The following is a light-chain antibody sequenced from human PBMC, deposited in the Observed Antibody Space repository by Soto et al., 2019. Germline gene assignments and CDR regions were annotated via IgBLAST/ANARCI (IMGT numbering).Light chain of an antibody. V-gene: IGLV2-8*01. CDR1: SSGVGGYNY. J-gene: IGLJ2*01. CDR3: TSYAGSNNFVV. Sequence: QSVLTQPPSASGSPGQSVTISCTGTSSGVGGYNYVSWYQRLPDEAPKLMIYEVSKRPSGVPDRFSGSRSGNTASLTVSGLQAEDEPDYYCTSYAGSNNFVVFGGGTKVTVL. CDR2: EVS.